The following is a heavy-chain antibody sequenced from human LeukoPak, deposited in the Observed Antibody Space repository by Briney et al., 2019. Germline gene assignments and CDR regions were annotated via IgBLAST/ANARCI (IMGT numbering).Heavy chain of an antibody. CDR3: AGPSGGH. CDR2: IIPIFGTA. V-gene: IGHV1-69*13. CDR1: GYTFTIYG. D-gene: IGHD3-10*01. J-gene: IGHJ4*02. Sequence: SVTVSFTASGYTFTIYGISWVRQAPGQGLEWMGGIIPIFGTANYAQNFQGRVTITADESTSTAYMELSSLRSEDTAVYYCAGPSGGHWGQGTLVTVSS.